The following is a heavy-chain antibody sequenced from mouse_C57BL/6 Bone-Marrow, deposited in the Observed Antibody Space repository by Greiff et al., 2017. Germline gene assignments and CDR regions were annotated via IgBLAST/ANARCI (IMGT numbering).Heavy chain of an antibody. J-gene: IGHJ2*01. V-gene: IGHV1-85*01. Sequence: QVQLKESGPELVKPGASVKLSCKASGYTFTSYYINWVKQRPGQGLEWIGWIYPRGGSTKYNEKFKGKATMTVDTPSSTAYMELTSLTSEDSAVYFCASRETADYWGQGTTLTVSS. CDR2: IYPRGGST. D-gene: IGHD1-2*01. CDR3: ASRETADY. CDR1: GYTFTSYY.